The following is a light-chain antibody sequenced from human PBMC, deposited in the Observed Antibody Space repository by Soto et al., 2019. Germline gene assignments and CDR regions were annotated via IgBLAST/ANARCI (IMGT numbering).Light chain of an antibody. J-gene: IGKJ1*01. CDR1: QSVSSN. Sequence: EIVMTQSPATLSVSPGERAPLSCRASQSVSSNLPWYQQKPGQAPRLLIYGASTRATGIPARFSGSGSGTEFTLTISSLQSEDFAVYYCQQYNNWPETFGQGTKVDIK. CDR3: QQYNNWPET. CDR2: GAS. V-gene: IGKV3-15*01.